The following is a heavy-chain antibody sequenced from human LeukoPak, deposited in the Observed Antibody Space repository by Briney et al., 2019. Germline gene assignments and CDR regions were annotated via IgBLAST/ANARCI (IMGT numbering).Heavy chain of an antibody. D-gene: IGHD2-21*01. CDR2: INPSGTST. J-gene: IGHJ4*02. V-gene: IGHV1-46*01. Sequence: GESLKISCKGSGYTFTSYYMHWVRQAPGQGLEWMGLINPSGTSTNYAQKFQGRVTMTRDTSTSTVYMELSSLRSEDTAVYYCAREFRGGYFDYWGQGTLVTVSS. CDR1: GYTFTSYY. CDR3: AREFRGGYFDY.